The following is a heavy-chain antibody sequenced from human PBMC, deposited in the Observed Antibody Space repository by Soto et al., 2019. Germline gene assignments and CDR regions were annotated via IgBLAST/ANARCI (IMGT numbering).Heavy chain of an antibody. V-gene: IGHV3-33*01. CDR2: IWYDGSNK. Sequence: PVGSLRLSCAASGFTFSSYGMHWVRQAPGKGLEWVAVIWYDGSNKYYADSVKGRFTISRDNSKNTLYLQMNSLRAEDTAVYYCARAGYSSSWIYYYYGMDVWGQGTTVTVSS. CDR3: ARAGYSSSWIYYYYGMDV. D-gene: IGHD6-13*01. J-gene: IGHJ6*02. CDR1: GFTFSSYG.